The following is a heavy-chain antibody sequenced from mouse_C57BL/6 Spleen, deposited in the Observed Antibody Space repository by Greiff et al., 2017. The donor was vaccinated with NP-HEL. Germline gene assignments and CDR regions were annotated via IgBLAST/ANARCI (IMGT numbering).Heavy chain of an antibody. Sequence: QVQLQQPGAELVMPGASVKLSCKASGYTFTSYWMHWVKQRPGQGLEWIGEIDPSDSYTNYNQKFKGKSTLTVDKSSSTAYMQLSSLTSEDSAVYYCARSKNDYDGDYWGQGTSVTVSS. V-gene: IGHV1-69*01. J-gene: IGHJ4*01. CDR1: GYTFTSYW. D-gene: IGHD2-4*01. CDR2: IDPSDSYT. CDR3: ARSKNDYDGDY.